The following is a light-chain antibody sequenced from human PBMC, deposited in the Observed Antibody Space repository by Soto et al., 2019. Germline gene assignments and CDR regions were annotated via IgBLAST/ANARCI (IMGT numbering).Light chain of an antibody. CDR1: QDIRND. CDR3: VQYNIYPWT. CDR2: AAS. J-gene: IGKJ1*01. V-gene: IGKV1-17*02. Sequence: DIQMTQSPSFLSASVGDSVTITCRPSQDIRNDLGWFQVKPGKAPKSLIYAASRLQSGVPSRFSGSGSETEFSLTIINLQPEDFATYFCVQYNIYPWTFGQGTKVEI.